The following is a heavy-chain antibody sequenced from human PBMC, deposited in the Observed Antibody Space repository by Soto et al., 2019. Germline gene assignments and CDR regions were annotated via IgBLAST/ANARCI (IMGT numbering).Heavy chain of an antibody. CDR1: GGSISSGGYY. CDR2: IYYSGST. V-gene: IGHV4-31*03. D-gene: IGHD3-22*01. Sequence: TLSLTCTVSGGSISSGGYYWSWIRQHPGKGLEWIGYIYYSGSTYYNPSLKSRVTISVDTSKNQFSLKLSSVTAADTAVYYCASTPDYYEDAFDIRGQGTMVTVSS. J-gene: IGHJ3*02. CDR3: ASTPDYYEDAFDI.